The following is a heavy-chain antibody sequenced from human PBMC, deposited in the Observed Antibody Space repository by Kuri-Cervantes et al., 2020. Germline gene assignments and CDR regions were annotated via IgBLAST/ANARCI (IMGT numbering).Heavy chain of an antibody. CDR2: IIPIFGTA. CDR1: GGTFSSYA. J-gene: IGHJ3*02. CDR3: ARVQRRIAAAGKPIFDAFDI. Sequence: SVKVSCKASGGTFSSYAISWVRQAPGQGLEWMGGIIPIFGTANYAQKFQGRVTITTDESTSTAYMELSSLRSEDTAVYYCARVQRRIAAAGKPIFDAFDIWGQGTMVTVSS. V-gene: IGHV1-69*05. D-gene: IGHD6-13*01.